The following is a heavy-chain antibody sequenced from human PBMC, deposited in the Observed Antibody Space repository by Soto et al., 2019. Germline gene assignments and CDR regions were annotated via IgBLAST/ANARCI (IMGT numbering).Heavy chain of an antibody. CDR3: TRAYYYGSGSYYKGGPHFDY. J-gene: IGHJ4*02. D-gene: IGHD3-10*01. V-gene: IGHV3-49*02. CDR2: IRSKAYGGTT. Sequence: APGKGLEWVGFIRSKAYGGTTEYAASVKGRFTISRDDSKSIAYLQMNSLKTEDTAVYYCTRAYYYGSGSYYKGGPHFDYWGQGTLVTVSS.